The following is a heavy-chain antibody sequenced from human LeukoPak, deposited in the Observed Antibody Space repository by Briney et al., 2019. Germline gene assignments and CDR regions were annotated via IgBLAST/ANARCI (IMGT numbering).Heavy chain of an antibody. CDR2: ISYDGSNK. D-gene: IGHD6-19*01. J-gene: IGHJ4*02. CDR1: GFTFSSYA. V-gene: IGHV3-30*04. Sequence: GGSLRLSCAASGFTFSSYAMHWVRQAPGKGLEWGAVISYDGSNKYYADSVKGRFTISRDNSKNTLYLQMNSLRAEDTAVYYCAKSIAVAGFAGGRTFDYWGQGILVTVSS. CDR3: AKSIAVAGFAGGRTFDY.